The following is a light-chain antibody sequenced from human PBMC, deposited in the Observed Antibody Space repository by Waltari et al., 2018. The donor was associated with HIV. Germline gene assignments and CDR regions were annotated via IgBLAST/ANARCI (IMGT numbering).Light chain of an antibody. CDR3: VLYMGSGISV. CDR1: SGSVSTSYY. CDR2: NTN. J-gene: IGLJ2*01. V-gene: IGLV8-61*01. Sequence: QTVVTQEPSFSVSPGGTVTLTCGLSSGSVSTSYYPSWYQQTPGPAPRTLIYNTNTRSSGVPDRFAGSILGNKAALTITGAQADDESDYYCVLYMGSGISVFGGGTKLTVL.